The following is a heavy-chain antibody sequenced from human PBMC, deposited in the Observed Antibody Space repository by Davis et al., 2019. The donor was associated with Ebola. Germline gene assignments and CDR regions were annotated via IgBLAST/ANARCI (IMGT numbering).Heavy chain of an antibody. J-gene: IGHJ4*02. D-gene: IGHD2-21*01. CDR2: INQDGIQK. Sequence: PGGSLRLSCAASGFTFRAYWMSWVRQAPGKGLEWVANINQDGIQKCSVDSVKGRFTISRDNANNLLYLQMNSLRAEDTAVYYCAREDWVYDYWGQGTRVTVSS. CDR3: AREDWVYDY. V-gene: IGHV3-7*03. CDR1: GFTFRAYW.